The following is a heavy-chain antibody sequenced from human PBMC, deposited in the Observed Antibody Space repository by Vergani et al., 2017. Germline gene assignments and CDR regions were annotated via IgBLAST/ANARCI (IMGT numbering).Heavy chain of an antibody. D-gene: IGHD3-22*01. J-gene: IGHJ4*02. V-gene: IGHV1-24*01. CDR3: ARVTDYYDSSGYYRDY. Sequence: QVQLVQYGSEVRKPGASVKVSCQVSGYSLTELTINWVRQAPGKELEWMGGFDPEHGEVTFAHHIQGRVTMTEDRSTDTAYMELSSLRPEDTALYYWARVTDYYDSSGYYRDYWGQGNLVTVSS. CDR1: GYSLTELT. CDR2: FDPEHGEV.